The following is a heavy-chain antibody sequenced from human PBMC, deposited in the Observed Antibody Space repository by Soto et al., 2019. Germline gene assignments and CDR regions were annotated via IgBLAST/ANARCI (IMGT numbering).Heavy chain of an antibody. J-gene: IGHJ6*02. CDR3: ERGQMGPYSDRSGYHYYYHGMAA. Sequence: TLSVECAGRSAAFGVQYRRWIGEPPGKGLEWIGDINHSGRTNYNPSLKSGVSISGDTSENHFSLKLSSVTAADTAVYYCERGQMGPYSDRSGYHYYYHGMAAWGPWNTVT. D-gene: IGHD3-22*01. V-gene: IGHV4-34*01. CDR2: INHSGRT. CDR1: SAAFGVQY.